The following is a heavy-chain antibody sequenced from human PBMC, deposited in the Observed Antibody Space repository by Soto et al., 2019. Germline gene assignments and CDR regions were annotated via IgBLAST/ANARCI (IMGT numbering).Heavy chain of an antibody. V-gene: IGHV5-51*01. CDR2: IYPGDSDT. CDR1: GYSFTSYW. J-gene: IGHJ6*02. CDR3: ARMFPTGTTFDSGYYYYYGMDV. Sequence: PGESLKISCKGSGYSFTSYWIGWVRQMPGKGLEWMGIIYPGDSDTRYSPSFQGQVTISADKSTSTAYLQWSSLKASDTAMYYCARMFPTGTTFDSGYYYYYGMDVWGQGTTVTVSS. D-gene: IGHD1-7*01.